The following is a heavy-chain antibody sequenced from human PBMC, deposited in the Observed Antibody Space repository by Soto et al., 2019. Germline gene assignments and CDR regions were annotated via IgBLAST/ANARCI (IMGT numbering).Heavy chain of an antibody. J-gene: IGHJ4*02. Sequence: GGSLRLSCEASGFTFTDYHMSWIRQAPGKGLEWVALISETGSHTAYAESVKGRFTISRDNARPSVFLQMNSLRSDDTAVYFCARSLRATSPQTFWGQGTPVTVS. CDR1: GFTFTDYH. V-gene: IGHV3-11*06. CDR3: ARSLRATSPQTF. CDR2: ISETGSHT.